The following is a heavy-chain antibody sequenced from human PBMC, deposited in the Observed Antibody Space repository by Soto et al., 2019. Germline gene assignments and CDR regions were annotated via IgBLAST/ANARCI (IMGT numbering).Heavy chain of an antibody. V-gene: IGHV3-48*01. CDR1: GFTFSSYS. Sequence: EVQLVESGGGLVQPGGSLRLSCAASGFTFSSYSMNWVRQAPGKGLEWVSYISSSSRTIYYADSVKGRFTISRDKAKNPLYLQMNSLSAEDTAVYYCAPSSGYTWLDTRRQGNLVTVSS. CDR2: ISSSSRTI. D-gene: IGHD6-25*01. J-gene: IGHJ5*02. CDR3: APSSGYTWLDT.